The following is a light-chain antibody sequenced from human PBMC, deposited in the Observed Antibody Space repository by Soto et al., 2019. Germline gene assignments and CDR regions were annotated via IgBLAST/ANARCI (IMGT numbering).Light chain of an antibody. Sequence: DIVMTQSPDSLAVSLGERATINCKSSQTLLYSSNHKNYLVWYQHKPGQPPKLLISWASTRESGVPDRFSGSGSGTDFTLTISSLQAEDVAVYYCQQFYNTPYTFGQGTKLEIK. CDR2: WAS. CDR3: QQFYNTPYT. J-gene: IGKJ2*01. V-gene: IGKV4-1*01. CDR1: QTLLYSSNHKNY.